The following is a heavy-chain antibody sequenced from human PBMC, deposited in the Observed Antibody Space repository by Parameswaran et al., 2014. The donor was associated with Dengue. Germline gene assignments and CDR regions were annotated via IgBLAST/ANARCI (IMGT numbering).Heavy chain of an antibody. V-gene: IGHV1-18*01. CDR3: ARVATITGGFDY. D-gene: IGHD5-12*01. CDR2: ISAYNGNT. Sequence: VRQMPGKGLEWMGWISAYNGNTNYAQKLQGRVTMTTDTSTSTAYMELRSLRSDDTAVYYCARVATITGGFDYWGQGTLVTVSS. J-gene: IGHJ4*02.